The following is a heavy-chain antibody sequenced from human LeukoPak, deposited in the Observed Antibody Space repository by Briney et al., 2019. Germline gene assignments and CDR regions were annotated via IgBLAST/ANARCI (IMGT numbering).Heavy chain of an antibody. Sequence: GGSLRLSCAASGFTFDDYGMSWVRHAPGKGLEWVSGINWNGGSTGYADSVKGRFTISRDNAKNSLYLQMNSLRAEDTALYYCARDRTTGTTHAFDIWGQGTMVTVSS. J-gene: IGHJ3*02. D-gene: IGHD1-1*01. CDR1: GFTFDDYG. CDR2: INWNGGST. CDR3: ARDRTTGTTHAFDI. V-gene: IGHV3-20*04.